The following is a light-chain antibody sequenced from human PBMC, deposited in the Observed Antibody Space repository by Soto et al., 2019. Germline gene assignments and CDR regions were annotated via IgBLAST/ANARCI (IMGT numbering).Light chain of an antibody. J-gene: IGKJ3*01. CDR2: GAS. CDR1: PGIGKF. V-gene: IGKV3-11*01. CDR3: QQGGSWPPLFT. Sequence: EIVLTQSPATLSLSPGERATLSCRASPGIGKFLAWYQQKPGQAPRLLISGASSRATGIPARFSGSGSGTDFNLTISSLEPEDFAVYYCQQGGSWPPLFTFGPGTVVDI.